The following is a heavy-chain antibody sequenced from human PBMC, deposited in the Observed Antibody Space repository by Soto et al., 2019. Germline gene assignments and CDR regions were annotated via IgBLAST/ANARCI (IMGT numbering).Heavy chain of an antibody. CDR3: ARAGAATLSDY. Sequence: QVQLQESGPGLVKPSETLSLTCTVSVGSISSYYCSWIRQPPGKGLEWIGHIYYSGSTNYNPSLKSRVTISVDTSKTQFSLKLSSVTAADTAMYYCARAGAATLSDYWGQGTLVTVSS. V-gene: IGHV4-59*01. J-gene: IGHJ4*02. CDR2: IYYSGST. CDR1: VGSISSYY. D-gene: IGHD2-15*01.